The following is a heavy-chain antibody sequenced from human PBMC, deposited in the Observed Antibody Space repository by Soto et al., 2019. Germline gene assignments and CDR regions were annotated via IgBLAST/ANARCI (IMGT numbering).Heavy chain of an antibody. V-gene: IGHV1-69*13. D-gene: IGHD6-6*01. CDR1: GGTFSSYA. CDR2: IIPIFGTA. Sequence: SVKVSCKASGGTFSSYAISWVRQAPGQGLEWMGGIIPIFGTANYAQKFQGRVTITADESASTAYMELSSLRSEDTAVYYCARGLFAARYYYYYGMDVWGQGTTVTVSS. CDR3: ARGLFAARYYYYYGMDV. J-gene: IGHJ6*02.